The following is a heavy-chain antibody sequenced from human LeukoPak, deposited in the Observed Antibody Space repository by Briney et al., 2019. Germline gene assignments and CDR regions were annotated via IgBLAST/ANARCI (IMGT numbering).Heavy chain of an antibody. CDR2: ISSTGSYI. J-gene: IGHJ4*02. CDR3: ARGGTPITIFGVVPYFDY. Sequence: PGGSLRLSCAASGFTFSRDSMNWVRQAPGKGLEWVSSISSTGSYIYYTDSVKGRFTISRDNAKNSLYLQMNSLRAEDTAVYYCARGGTPITIFGVVPYFDYWGQGILVTVSS. CDR1: GFTFSRDS. D-gene: IGHD3-3*01. V-gene: IGHV3-21*01.